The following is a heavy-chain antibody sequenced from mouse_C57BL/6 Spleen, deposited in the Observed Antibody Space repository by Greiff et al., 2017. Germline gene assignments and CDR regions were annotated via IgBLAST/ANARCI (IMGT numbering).Heavy chain of an antibody. CDR1: GFTFSSYG. D-gene: IGHD1-1*01. Sequence: DVQLVESGGDLVKPGGSLKLSCAASGFTFSSYGMSWVRQTPDKRLEWVATISSGGSYTYYPDSVKGRFTISRDNAKNTLYLQMSSLKSEDTAMYYCARPSTVVAPYAMDYWGQGTSVTVSS. CDR2: ISSGGSYT. J-gene: IGHJ4*01. CDR3: ARPSTVVAPYAMDY. V-gene: IGHV5-6*01.